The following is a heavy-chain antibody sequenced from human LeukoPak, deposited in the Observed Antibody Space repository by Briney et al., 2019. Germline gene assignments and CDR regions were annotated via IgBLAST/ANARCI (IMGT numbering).Heavy chain of an antibody. Sequence: PGGSLSLSCAASGFTFNNFNMNWVRQAPGKGLEWVSSISSSGDYVYYADSVKGRFTISRDNARNSLYLQMNSLKPEDTAVYYCAAGRDHGDFWGQGTLVTVSS. D-gene: IGHD1-26*01. CDR2: ISSSGDYV. J-gene: IGHJ4*02. CDR1: GFTFNNFN. V-gene: IGHV3-21*01. CDR3: AAGRDHGDF.